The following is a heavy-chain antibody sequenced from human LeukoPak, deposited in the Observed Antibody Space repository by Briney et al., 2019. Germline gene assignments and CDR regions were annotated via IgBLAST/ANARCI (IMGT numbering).Heavy chain of an antibody. J-gene: IGHJ6*02. CDR2: IRSKAYGGTT. CDR3: TRDGSGSYFPYYGMDV. CDR1: GFTFSSYV. D-gene: IGHD3-10*01. V-gene: IGHV3-49*04. Sequence: GGSLRLSCAASGFTFSSYVMSWVRQAPGKGLEWVGFIRSKAYGGTTEYAASVKGRFTISRDDSKSIAYLQMNSLKTEDTAVYYCTRDGSGSYFPYYGMDVWGQGTTVTVSS.